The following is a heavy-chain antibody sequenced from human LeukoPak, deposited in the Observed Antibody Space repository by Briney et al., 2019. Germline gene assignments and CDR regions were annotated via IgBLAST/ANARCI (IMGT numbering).Heavy chain of an antibody. CDR1: GLTFSSYA. CDR2: IRDGSET. CDR3: AKANWISNADAVW. Sequence: GGSLSLLCAASGLTFSSYAMSGVRQAAARGLEWVSSIRDGSETFYADSVKGRCTLSRDDSRNTVYLQLNSLSVEDTAVYYCAKANWISNADAVWWGQGTLVTVSS. V-gene: IGHV3-23*01. J-gene: IGHJ4*02. D-gene: IGHD2-2*01.